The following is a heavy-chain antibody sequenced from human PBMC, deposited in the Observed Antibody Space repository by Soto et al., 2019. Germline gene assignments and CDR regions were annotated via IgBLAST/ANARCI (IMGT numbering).Heavy chain of an antibody. J-gene: IGHJ4*02. CDR3: ARDAMVRGVKPLNYANYFDY. Sequence: QVQLVESGGGVVQPGRSLRLSCAASGFTFSSYAMHWVRQAPGKGLEWVAVISYDGSNKYYADSVKGRFTIFRDNSKNTLYLKMNSLRAEDTAVYYCARDAMVRGVKPLNYANYFDYWGQGTLVTVSS. CDR2: ISYDGSNK. D-gene: IGHD3-10*01. V-gene: IGHV3-30-3*01. CDR1: GFTFSSYA.